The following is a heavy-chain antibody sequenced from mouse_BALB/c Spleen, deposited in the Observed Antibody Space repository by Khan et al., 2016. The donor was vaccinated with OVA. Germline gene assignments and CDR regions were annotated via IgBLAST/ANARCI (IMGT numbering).Heavy chain of an antibody. Sequence: VQLQESGAELARPGASVKMSCKASGYTFTSYTIHWIKLRPGQGLEWIGCINPSNGYTNYNQKFKDKATLTADKSSTTAYMQLSSLTSDDSAVYNWVRDGAYYRNDGWFAYWGQGTLVTVSA. CDR1: GYTFTSYT. V-gene: IGHV1-4*01. CDR3: VRDGAYYRNDGWFAY. D-gene: IGHD2-14*01. J-gene: IGHJ3*01. CDR2: INPSNGYT.